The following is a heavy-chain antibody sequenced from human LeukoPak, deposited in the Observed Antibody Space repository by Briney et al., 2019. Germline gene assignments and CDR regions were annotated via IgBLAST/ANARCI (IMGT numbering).Heavy chain of an antibody. D-gene: IGHD5-12*01. V-gene: IGHV3-21*01. CDR2: ISSSSSYI. CDR1: GSTFSSYS. J-gene: IGHJ5*02. Sequence: KAGGSLRLSCAASGSTFSSYSMNWVRQAPGKGLEWVSSISSSSSYIYYADSVKGRFTISRDNAKNSLYLQMNSLRAEDTAAYYCARNPIYSGYDRAIDPWGQGTLVTVSS. CDR3: ARNPIYSGYDRAIDP.